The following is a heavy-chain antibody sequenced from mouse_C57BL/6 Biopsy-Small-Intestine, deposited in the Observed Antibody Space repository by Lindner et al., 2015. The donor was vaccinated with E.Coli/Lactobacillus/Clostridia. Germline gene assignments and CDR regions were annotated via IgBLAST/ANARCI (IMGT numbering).Heavy chain of an antibody. CDR3: ARGSITTHFDY. J-gene: IGHJ2*01. D-gene: IGHD1-1*01. CDR1: GYAFSSYW. CDR2: IYPRDGDT. Sequence: VQLQESGAELVKPGASVKISCKASGYAFSSYWMNWVKQRPGKGLEWIGQIYPRDGDTNYNGKFKGKATLTADKSSSTAYMQLSSLTSEDFAVYFCARGSITTHFDYWGQGTTLTVSS. V-gene: IGHV1-80*01.